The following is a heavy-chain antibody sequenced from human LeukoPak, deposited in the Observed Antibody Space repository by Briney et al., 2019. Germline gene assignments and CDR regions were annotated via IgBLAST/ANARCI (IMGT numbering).Heavy chain of an antibody. CDR1: GYTFTSYG. CDR2: ISAYNGNT. Sequence: ASVKVSCKASGYTFTSYGISWVRQAPGQGLEWMGWISAYNGNTNYAQKLQGRVTMTTDTSTSTAYMELRSLGSDDTAVYYCARVTAFWSGYYSDYWGQGTLVTVSS. J-gene: IGHJ4*02. CDR3: ARVTAFWSGYYSDY. D-gene: IGHD3-3*01. V-gene: IGHV1-18*01.